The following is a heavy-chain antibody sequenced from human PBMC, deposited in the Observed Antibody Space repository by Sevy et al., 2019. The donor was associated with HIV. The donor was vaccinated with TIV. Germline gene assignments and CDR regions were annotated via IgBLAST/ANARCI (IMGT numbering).Heavy chain of an antibody. Sequence: SETLSLTCSVSGDSIKSGDYYWSWIRQSPGKGLEWIGYFFYSDSPKYNPSLKGRVTISADMSENQVSLKLSAVTAADSAVYYVARGKNLVSDPFDYWGQGTLVTVSS. CDR2: FFYSDSP. CDR1: GDSIKSGDYY. CDR3: ARGKNLVSDPFDY. J-gene: IGHJ4*02. V-gene: IGHV4-30-4*02. D-gene: IGHD3-10*01.